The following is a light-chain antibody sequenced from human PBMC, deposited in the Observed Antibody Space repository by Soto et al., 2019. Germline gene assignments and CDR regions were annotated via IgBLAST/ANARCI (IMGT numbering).Light chain of an antibody. Sequence: QSVLTQPPSASGSPGQSVTISCTGTSSDVGGYNYVSWYQQHPGKAPNLMIYEISKRPSGVPDRFSASKSGNTASLTVSGLQAEDEDDYYCSSYAGSNNILFGGGTKVTVL. J-gene: IGLJ2*01. CDR3: SSYAGSNNIL. CDR1: SSDVGGYNY. CDR2: EIS. V-gene: IGLV2-8*01.